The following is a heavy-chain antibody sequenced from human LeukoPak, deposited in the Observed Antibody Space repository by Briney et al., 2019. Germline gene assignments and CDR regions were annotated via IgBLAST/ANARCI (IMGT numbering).Heavy chain of an antibody. CDR1: SGSFKGYY. CDR2: INYSGTT. Sequence: PLGALFLTRAVYSGSFKGYYWGRVPPPPGKGLEWIGEINYSGTTTYNPSLASRVTISVDWAKNQFSLKMTSVTEADTAVYYCARSGRYFEAQWGHGNQVTVSS. V-gene: IGHV4-34*01. CDR3: ARSGRYFEAQ. D-gene: IGHD3-9*01. J-gene: IGHJ4*01.